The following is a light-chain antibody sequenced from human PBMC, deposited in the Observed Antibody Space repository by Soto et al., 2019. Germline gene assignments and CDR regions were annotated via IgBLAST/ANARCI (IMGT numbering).Light chain of an antibody. J-gene: IGKJ4*01. CDR1: QDIAIY. V-gene: IGKV1-9*01. Sequence: IQLTQSPSSLSASVGDRVAITCRASQDIAIYLAWYQQKPGEAPKLLIYAASTLYGGVPSRFSGSGSGTDFALTIIRLQDKDFATYYRRKIRMYPSTFGGGTKVDIK. CDR2: AAS. CDR3: RKIRMYPST.